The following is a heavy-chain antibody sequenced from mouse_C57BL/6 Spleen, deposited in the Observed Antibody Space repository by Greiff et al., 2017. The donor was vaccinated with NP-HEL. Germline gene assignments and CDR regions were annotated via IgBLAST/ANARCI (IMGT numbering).Heavy chain of an antibody. CDR3: AREGAYGFDY. J-gene: IGHJ2*01. Sequence: EVKLQESGPGLVKPSQSLSLTCSVTGYSITSGYYWNWIRQFPGNILEWMGFISYDGSNNYNPSLKNRISITRDTSKNQFFLKLNSVTTEDTATYYCAREGAYGFDYWGQGTTLTVSS. CDR2: ISYDGSN. CDR1: GYSITSGYY. D-gene: IGHD1-1*02. V-gene: IGHV3-6*01.